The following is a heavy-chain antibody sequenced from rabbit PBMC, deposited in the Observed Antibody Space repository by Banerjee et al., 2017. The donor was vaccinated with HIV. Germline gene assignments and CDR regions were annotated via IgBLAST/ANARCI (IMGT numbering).Heavy chain of an antibody. CDR1: GFSFSRNYY. J-gene: IGHJ5*01. D-gene: IGHD6-1*01. CDR2: IYTGSSGRT. CDR3: ARDWGAYAGHGYATGWLDL. Sequence: QEQLEESGGDLVKPEGSLTLTCTASGFSFSRNYYMSWVRQAPGKGLEWIAFIYTGSSGRTVYASWAKGRFTISKASWTTVTLQMTSLTAADTATYFCARDWGAYAGHGYATGWLDLWGQGTLVTVS. V-gene: IGHV1S45*01.